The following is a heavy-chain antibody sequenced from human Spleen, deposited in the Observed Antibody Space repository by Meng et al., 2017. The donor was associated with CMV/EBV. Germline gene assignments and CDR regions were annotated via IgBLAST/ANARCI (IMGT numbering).Heavy chain of an antibody. V-gene: IGHV3-23*01. J-gene: IGHJ5*02. CDR2: INTSGGTT. CDR1: GFSFSNYA. Sequence: GESLKISCAASGFSFSNYAMSWVRQAPGKGLEWVSTINTSGGTTYYADSVKGRFTISRGNSKNTLYLQMNSLRAEDTAVYSCAKDWPRNWFDPWGQGTLVTVSS. CDR3: AKDWPRNWFDP.